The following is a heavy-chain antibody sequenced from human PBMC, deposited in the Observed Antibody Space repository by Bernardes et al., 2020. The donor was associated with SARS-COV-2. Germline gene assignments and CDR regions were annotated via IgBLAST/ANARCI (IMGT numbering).Heavy chain of an antibody. J-gene: IGHJ6*02. CDR3: AKDSNTLYGFWSGSDYGMDV. Sequence: GGSLRLSCAASGFTFSSYAMSWVRQAPGKGLEWVSAISGSGGSTYYADSVKGRFTISRDNSKNTLYLQMNSLRAEDTAVYYCAKDSNTLYGFWSGSDYGMDVWGQGTTVTVSS. D-gene: IGHD3-3*01. V-gene: IGHV3-23*01. CDR2: ISGSGGST. CDR1: GFTFSSYA.